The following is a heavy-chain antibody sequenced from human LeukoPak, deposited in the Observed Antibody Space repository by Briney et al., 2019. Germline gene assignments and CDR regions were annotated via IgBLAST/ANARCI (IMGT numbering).Heavy chain of an antibody. CDR2: IIPILAKA. V-gene: IGHV1-69*04. J-gene: IGHJ4*02. D-gene: IGHD1-26*01. CDR1: GGTFSTYS. Sequence: GASVKVSCKASGGTFSTYSISWVRQAPGQGLEWMGSIIPILAKANYAQKFQGSVTITADKSTSTAYMDLSSLRSEDTAVYYCARGGQFSTGAHFDYWGQGSPVTVST. CDR3: ARGGQFSTGAHFDY.